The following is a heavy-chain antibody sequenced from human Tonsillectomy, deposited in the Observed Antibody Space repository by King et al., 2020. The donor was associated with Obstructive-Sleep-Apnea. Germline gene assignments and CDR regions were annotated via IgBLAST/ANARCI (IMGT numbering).Heavy chain of an antibody. CDR3: ARAGGFYYYDSSGYYLGY. Sequence: VQLVESGGGLVKPGGSLRLSCAASGFTFSDYYMSWIRQAPGKGLEWVSYISSSSSYTNYADSLKGRFTISRDNAKNSLYLQMNSLRAEDTAVYYCARAGGFYYYDSSGYYLGYWGQGTLVTVSS. V-gene: IGHV3-11*06. D-gene: IGHD3-22*01. CDR2: ISSSSSYT. CDR1: GFTFSDYY. J-gene: IGHJ4*02.